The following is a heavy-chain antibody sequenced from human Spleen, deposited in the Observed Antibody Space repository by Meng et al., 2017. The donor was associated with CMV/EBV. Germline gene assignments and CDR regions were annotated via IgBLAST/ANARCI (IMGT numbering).Heavy chain of an antibody. Sequence: SETLSLTCTVSGGSISSYYWSWIRQPPGKGLEWIGYIYYSGSTNYNPSLKSRVTISVDTSKNQFSLKLSSVTAADTAVYYCARFATVTTTSLRGGYYYYYGMDVWGQGTTVTVSS. V-gene: IGHV4-59*01. CDR3: ARFATVTTTSLRGGYYYYYGMDV. CDR1: GGSISSYY. J-gene: IGHJ6*02. CDR2: IYYSGST. D-gene: IGHD4-11*01.